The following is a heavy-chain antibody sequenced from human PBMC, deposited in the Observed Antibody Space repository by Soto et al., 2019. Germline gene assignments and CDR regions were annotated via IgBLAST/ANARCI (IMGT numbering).Heavy chain of an antibody. CDR3: ASGYCSGGSCYHVHY. D-gene: IGHD2-15*01. J-gene: IGHJ4*02. V-gene: IGHV4-31*03. CDR1: GGSISSGGYY. CDR2: IYYSGST. Sequence: QVQLQESGPGLVKPSQTLSLTCTVSGGSISSGGYYWSWIRQHPGKGLEWIGYIYYSGSTYYNPSLKSRVTISVDTSKNQXPLKLSSVTAADTAVYYCASGYCSGGSCYHVHYWGQGTLVTVSS.